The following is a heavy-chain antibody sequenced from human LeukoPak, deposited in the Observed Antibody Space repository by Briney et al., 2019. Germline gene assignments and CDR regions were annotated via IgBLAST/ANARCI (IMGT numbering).Heavy chain of an antibody. Sequence: ASVKVSCKASGYTFTSYDINWVRQATGQGLEWMGWMNPNSGNTGYAQKFQGRVTMTEDTSTDTAYMELSSLRSEDTAVYYCATGYGAGDYYDILTGWYYFDYWGQGTLVTVSS. CDR2: MNPNSGNT. D-gene: IGHD3-9*01. CDR1: GYTFTSYD. CDR3: ATGYGAGDYYDILTGWYYFDY. J-gene: IGHJ4*02. V-gene: IGHV1-8*02.